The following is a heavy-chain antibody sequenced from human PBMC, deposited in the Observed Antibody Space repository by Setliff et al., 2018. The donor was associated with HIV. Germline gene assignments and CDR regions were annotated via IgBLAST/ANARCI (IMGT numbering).Heavy chain of an antibody. CDR3: ATSITVAGGRSQQYYGMDV. D-gene: IGHD1-20*01. Sequence: GESLKISCKGSGYSFTNYWIGWVRQMPGKGLEWMGIIHPGDSNTRYSPSFQGQVTISADKSISAAYLQWSSLKASDTAMYYCATSITVAGGRSQQYYGMDVWGQGTTVTVS. V-gene: IGHV5-51*01. CDR2: IHPGDSNT. CDR1: GYSFTNYW. J-gene: IGHJ6*02.